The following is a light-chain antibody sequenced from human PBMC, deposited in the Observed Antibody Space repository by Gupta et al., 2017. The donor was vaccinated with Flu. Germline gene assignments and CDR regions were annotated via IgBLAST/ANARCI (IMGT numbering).Light chain of an antibody. CDR3: AAWDDSLLRV. V-gene: IGLV1-44*01. CDR1: SSNIGSHT. CDR2: KNN. Sequence: QSVLTQPPSASGTPGQRVTISCSGSSSNIGSHTVSWYQQPPGTAPQLLIYKNNQRPAGVPDRFSGSKSGTSASLAISGLQSEDEADYYCAAWDDSLLRVFGGGTKVTVL. J-gene: IGLJ3*02.